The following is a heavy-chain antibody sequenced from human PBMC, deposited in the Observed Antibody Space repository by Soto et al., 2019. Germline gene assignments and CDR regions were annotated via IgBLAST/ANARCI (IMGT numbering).Heavy chain of an antibody. CDR1: GYTFINYG. D-gene: IGHD2-15*01. CDR2: ISAYNGNK. J-gene: IGHJ4*02. CDR3: ARDKRFGGELLLYY. V-gene: IGHV1-18*01. Sequence: QVQLVQSGAEVKKPGASVKVSCKASGYTFINYGITWVRQAPGQGLEWMGWISAYNGNKDYVQRLQGRFTMTTDTSTSTAYMELRSLRSDDTAVYYCARDKRFGGELLLYYWGQGTLVTVSS.